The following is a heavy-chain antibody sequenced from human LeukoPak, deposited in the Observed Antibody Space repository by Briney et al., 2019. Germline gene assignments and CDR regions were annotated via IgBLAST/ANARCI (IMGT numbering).Heavy chain of an antibody. CDR3: ARLVKKAFGMDV. D-gene: IGHD2-2*01. CDR2: IYYSGST. CDR1: GDSISSYY. J-gene: IGHJ6*02. Sequence: SETLFLTCTVSGDSISSYYWSWIRQPPGKGLEWIGYIYYSGSTNYNPSLKSRVTISVDPSKKQFSLMLSSVTAADTAVYYCARLVKKAFGMDVWGQGTTVTVSS. V-gene: IGHV4-59*08.